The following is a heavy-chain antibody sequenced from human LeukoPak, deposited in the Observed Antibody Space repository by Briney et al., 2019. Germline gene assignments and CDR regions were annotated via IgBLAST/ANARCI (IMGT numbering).Heavy chain of an antibody. Sequence: SQTLSLTCTVSGGSISSGDYYWSWIRQPPGKGLEWVGYIYYSGSTYYNPSLKSRVTISVDTSKNQFSLTLSSVPAADTAVYYCARGTIPGGNGFQPSGPGTPVTLSS. D-gene: IGHD1-14*01. CDR2: IYYSGST. V-gene: IGHV4-30-4*01. J-gene: IGHJ1*01. CDR1: GGSISSGDYY. CDR3: ARGTIPGGNGFQP.